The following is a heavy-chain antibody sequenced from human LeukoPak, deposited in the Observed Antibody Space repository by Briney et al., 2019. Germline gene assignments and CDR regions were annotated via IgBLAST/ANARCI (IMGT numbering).Heavy chain of an antibody. CDR2: IYTSGNT. V-gene: IGHV4-4*07. J-gene: IGHJ4*02. CDR3: ARFTRDVFDF. Sequence: SETLSLTWSFSGGSTSSYYWSWIRQPAGKGLEWIGHIYTSGNTNYNPSLKSRVTISLDKSKNQFSLNLSSVTAADTAEYYCARFTRDVFDFWAQGTLVTVSS. CDR1: GGSTSSYY.